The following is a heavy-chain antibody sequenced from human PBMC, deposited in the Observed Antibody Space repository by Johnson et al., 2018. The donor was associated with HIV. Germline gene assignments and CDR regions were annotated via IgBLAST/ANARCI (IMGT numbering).Heavy chain of an antibody. CDR3: AREGNWVDAFDI. J-gene: IGHJ3*02. D-gene: IGHD7-27*01. V-gene: IGHV3-66*02. Sequence: VQLVESGGGLVQPGGSLRLSCAASGFTVNGNYMNWVRQAPGKGLQWVSIIYSGGSTYYADSVKGRFTISRDNSKNTLYLQMNSLRAEDTAVYYCAREGNWVDAFDIWGQGTMVTVSS. CDR2: IYSGGST. CDR1: GFTVNGNY.